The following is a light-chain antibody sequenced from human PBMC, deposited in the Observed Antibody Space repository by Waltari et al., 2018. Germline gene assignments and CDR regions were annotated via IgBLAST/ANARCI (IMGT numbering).Light chain of an antibody. CDR1: SSNIGTNT. Sequence: QSVLTQPPSVSGTPGQRVTLSCSGSSSNIGTNTVDWYQALPGTAPKLLIHGNDQRPSGVPARFSGSKSGTSGSLAISGLQPEDETDYYCAAWDESLKGWVFGGGTRLTVL. CDR2: GND. J-gene: IGLJ2*01. V-gene: IGLV1-44*01. CDR3: AAWDESLKGWV.